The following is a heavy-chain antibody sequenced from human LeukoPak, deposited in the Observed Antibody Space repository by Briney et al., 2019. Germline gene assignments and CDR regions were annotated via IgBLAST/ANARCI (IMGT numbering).Heavy chain of an antibody. Sequence: GASVKVSCKASGYTFTDFGFIWVRQAPGQGLEWMGWVSTYNGDTDYAKKFQDRVTMTTESSTQTTFMELRNLRSDDTVVYYCARAESMALYFLYWGQGTLVSVSS. CDR1: GYTFTDFG. D-gene: IGHD1-14*01. V-gene: IGHV1-18*01. J-gene: IGHJ1*01. CDR3: ARAESMALYFLY. CDR2: VSTYNGDT.